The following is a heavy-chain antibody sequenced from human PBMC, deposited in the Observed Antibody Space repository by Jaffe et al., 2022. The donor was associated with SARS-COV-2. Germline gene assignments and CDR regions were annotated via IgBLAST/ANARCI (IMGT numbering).Heavy chain of an antibody. CDR3: VAQSLGELYFDY. CDR2: IYYSGST. J-gene: IGHJ4*02. CDR1: GASIGASIRSGIYY. V-gene: IGHV4-31*03. D-gene: IGHD3-16*01. Sequence: QVQLQESGPGLVKPSQTLSLTCTVSGASIGASIRSGIYYWNWIRQRPGKGLEWIGNIYYSGSTSYNPSLKSRITISVDTSNNHFSLRLSSVTAADTAVYFCVAQSLGELYFDYWGQGSLVSVSS.